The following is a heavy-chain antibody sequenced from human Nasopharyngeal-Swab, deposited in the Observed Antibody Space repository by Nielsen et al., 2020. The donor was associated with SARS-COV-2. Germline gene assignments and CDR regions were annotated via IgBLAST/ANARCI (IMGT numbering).Heavy chain of an antibody. CDR1: GFSLSTSGMC. V-gene: IGHV2-70*11. CDR2: IDWDDDK. CDR3: ARGYYYDSSGYFDY. J-gene: IGHJ4*02. D-gene: IGHD3-22*01. Sequence: SGPTLVKPTQTFTLTCTLSGFSLSTSGMCVSWIRQPPGKALEWLARIDWDDDKYYSTSLKTRLTISKDTSKNQVVLTMTNMDPVDTATYYCARGYYYDSSGYFDYWGQGTLVTVSS.